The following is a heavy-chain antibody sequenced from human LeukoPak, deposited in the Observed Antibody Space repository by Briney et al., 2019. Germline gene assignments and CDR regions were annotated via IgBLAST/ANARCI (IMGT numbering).Heavy chain of an antibody. CDR2: ISWNSGSI. Sequence: PGGSLRLSCAASGFTFDDYAMQWVRQAPGKGLEWVSGISWNSGSIGYADSVKGRFTISRDNAKNSLYLQMNSLRAEDTALYYCAKGLYLTYYYYGMDVWGQGTTVTVSS. CDR1: GFTFDDYA. CDR3: AKGLYLTYYYYGMDV. V-gene: IGHV3-9*01. J-gene: IGHJ6*02. D-gene: IGHD3-9*01.